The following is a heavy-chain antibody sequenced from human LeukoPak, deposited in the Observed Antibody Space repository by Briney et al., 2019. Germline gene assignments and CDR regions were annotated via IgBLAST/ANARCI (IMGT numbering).Heavy chain of an antibody. CDR2: ISYDGSNK. D-gene: IGHD6-13*01. V-gene: IGHV3-30*04. CDR3: ARPAAAGTAWFDP. CDR1: GFTFSSYA. Sequence: PGRSLRLSCAASGFTFSSYAMHWVRQAPGKGLEWVAVISYDGSNKYYADSVKGRFTISRDNSKNTLYLQMNSLGAEDTAVYYCARPAAAGTAWFDPWGQGTLVTVSS. J-gene: IGHJ5*02.